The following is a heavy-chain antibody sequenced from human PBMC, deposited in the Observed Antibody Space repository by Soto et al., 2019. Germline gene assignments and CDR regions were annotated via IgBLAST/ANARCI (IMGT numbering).Heavy chain of an antibody. CDR3: ARFYGGGYFDL. CDR2: VYHSGTT. D-gene: IGHD3-10*01. J-gene: IGHJ2*01. V-gene: IGHV4-4*02. CDR1: GDSVSSSIW. Sequence: QVQLQESGPGLVKPSRTLSLTCTVTGDSVSSSIWWSWVRQPPGKGLEWIGEVYHSGTTNCNPSLKSRVTISGDKSKNQCSLTLSSVPAADTAGHYCARFYGGGYFDLWGRGTLVTVSS.